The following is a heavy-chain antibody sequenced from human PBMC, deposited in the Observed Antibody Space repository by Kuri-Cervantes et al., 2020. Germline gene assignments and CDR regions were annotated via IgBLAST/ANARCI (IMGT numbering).Heavy chain of an antibody. CDR1: GFTFDDYA. D-gene: IGHD2-15*01. CDR2: ISWNSGSI. CDR3: AKDIIEGIVVVVAATSAFDI. J-gene: IGHJ3*02. Sequence: GGSLRLSCAASGFTFDDYAMHWVRQAPGKGLEWVSGISWNSGSIGYADSVKGRFTISRDNAKNSLYLQMNSLRVEDTALYYCAKDIIEGIVVVVAATSAFDIWGQGTMVTVSS. V-gene: IGHV3-9*01.